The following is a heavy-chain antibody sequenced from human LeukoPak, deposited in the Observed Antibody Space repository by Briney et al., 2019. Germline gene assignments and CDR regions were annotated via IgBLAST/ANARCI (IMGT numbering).Heavy chain of an antibody. D-gene: IGHD6-13*01. CDR3: ARDSPGGSSSRTDY. CDR1: GFTFSDYY. V-gene: IGHV3-11*06. J-gene: IGHJ4*02. CDR2: ISSGSSYT. Sequence: PGGSLRLSCAASGFTFSDYYMSWIRQAPGKGLEWVSYISSGSSYTNYADSVKGRFTIPRDNAKNSLYLQMNSLRAEDTAVYYCARDSPGGSSSRTDYWGQGTLVTVSS.